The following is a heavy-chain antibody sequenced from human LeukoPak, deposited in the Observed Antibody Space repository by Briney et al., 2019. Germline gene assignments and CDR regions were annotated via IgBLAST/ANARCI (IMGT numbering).Heavy chain of an antibody. V-gene: IGHV3-48*03. CDR1: GFTFSSYE. J-gene: IGHJ4*02. D-gene: IGHD6-19*01. CDR3: AKDMDSSGWYGGNDFDY. Sequence: GGSLRLSCAASGFTFSSYEMNWVRQAPGKGLEWVSYISSSGSTIHYADSVKGRFTISRDNAKNSLYLQMNSLRAEDTALYYCAKDMDSSGWYGGNDFDYWGQGTLVTVSS. CDR2: ISSSGSTI.